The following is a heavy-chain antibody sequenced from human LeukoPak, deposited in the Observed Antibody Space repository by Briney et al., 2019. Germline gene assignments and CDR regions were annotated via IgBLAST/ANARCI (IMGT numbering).Heavy chain of an antibody. CDR3: AKTGGYYDTSDLYRPDVFDI. Sequence: GGSLRLSCAASGFTFSSFAMSWVRQAPGKGLEWVSAISGTGGNTFYTDSVTGRFTISRDNSKNTLYVQMNSLRAEDTAVYYCAKTGGYYDTSDLYRPDVFDIWGQGTVVTVSS. J-gene: IGHJ3*02. D-gene: IGHD3-22*01. CDR1: GFTFSSFA. V-gene: IGHV3-23*01. CDR2: ISGTGGNT.